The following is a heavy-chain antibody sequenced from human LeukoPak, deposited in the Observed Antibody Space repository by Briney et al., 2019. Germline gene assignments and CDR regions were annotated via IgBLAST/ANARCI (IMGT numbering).Heavy chain of an antibody. J-gene: IGHJ3*02. CDR2: IYYSGST. CDR1: GGSISSYY. D-gene: IGHD5-18*01. Sequence: PSETLSLTCTVSGGSISSYYWSWIRQPPGKGLEWIGYIYYSGSTNYNPSLKSRVTTSVDTSKNQFSLKLSSVTAADTAVYYCARSRGYSDDAFDIWGQGTMVTVSS. V-gene: IGHV4-59*08. CDR3: ARSRGYSDDAFDI.